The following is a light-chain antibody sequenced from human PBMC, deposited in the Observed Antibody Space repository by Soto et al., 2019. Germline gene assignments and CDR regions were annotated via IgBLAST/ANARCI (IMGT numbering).Light chain of an antibody. J-gene: IGLJ1*01. CDR1: SSDIGGYNF. CDR2: DVG. CDR3: TSYKPLSTYV. V-gene: IGLV2-14*01. Sequence: QSALTQPASVSGSPGQSITIACTGTSSDIGGYNFVSWYQQHPGKAPKLLIYDVGNRPSGVSNRFSGSKSGNTASLTISGLQAEDEAHYYCTSYKPLSTYVFGTGTKVTVL.